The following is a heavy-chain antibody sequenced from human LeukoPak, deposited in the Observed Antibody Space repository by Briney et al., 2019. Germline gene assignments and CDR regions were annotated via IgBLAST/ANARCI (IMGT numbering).Heavy chain of an antibody. V-gene: IGHV3-9*01. CDR2: MSFNSGRI. D-gene: IGHD6-13*01. CDR1: GISFGDYA. CDR3: VSNPHGTDHFDY. Sequence: GGSLRLSCVVSGISFGDYAMHWVRQAPGKGVEWVSGMSFNSGRIDYADSVKGRFTISGGNGKNSVYLQMNSLRREDTATYYCVSNPHGTDHFDYWGQGTLVTVSS. J-gene: IGHJ4*02.